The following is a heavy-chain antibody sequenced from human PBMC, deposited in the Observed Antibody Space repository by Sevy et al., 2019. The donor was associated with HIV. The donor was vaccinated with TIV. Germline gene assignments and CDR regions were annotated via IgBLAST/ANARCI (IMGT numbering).Heavy chain of an antibody. J-gene: IGHJ4*02. V-gene: IGHV1-46*01. CDR3: VRADPDQHFDS. Sequence: ASVKVSCKASVDTFTNNYIHWVRQAPGQGLEWMGMVDPSAGNTTYAQKFQGRVTMTRDTSTSILYMELSSLRSEDTAVYYWVRADPDQHFDSWGQGTLVTVSS. CDR2: VDPSAGNT. CDR1: VDTFTNNY.